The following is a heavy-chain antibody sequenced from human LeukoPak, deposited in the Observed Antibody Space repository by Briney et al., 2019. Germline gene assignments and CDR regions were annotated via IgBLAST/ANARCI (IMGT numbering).Heavy chain of an antibody. J-gene: IGHJ6*03. V-gene: IGHV4-34*01. Sequence: TSETLSLTCAVYGGSFSGYYWSWIHQPPGKGLEWIGEINHSGSTNYNPSLKSRVTISVDTSKNQFSLKLSSVTAADTAVYYCARGRRYYYYYYMDVWGKGTTVTVSS. CDR1: GGSFSGYY. CDR2: INHSGST. CDR3: ARGRRYYYYYYMDV.